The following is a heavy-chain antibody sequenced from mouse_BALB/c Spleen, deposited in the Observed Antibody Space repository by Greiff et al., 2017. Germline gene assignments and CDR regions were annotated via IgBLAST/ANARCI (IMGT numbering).Heavy chain of an antibody. Sequence: QVQLQQSGAELVKPGASVKLSCKASGYTFTSYYMYWVKQRPGQGLEWIGEINPSNGGTNFNEKFKSKVTLTVDKSSSTAYMQLSSLTSEDSAVYYCTRWLLNYYAMDYWGQGTSVTVSS. CDR1: GYTFTSYY. CDR3: TRWLLNYYAMDY. V-gene: IGHV1S81*02. D-gene: IGHD2-3*01. J-gene: IGHJ4*01. CDR2: INPSNGGT.